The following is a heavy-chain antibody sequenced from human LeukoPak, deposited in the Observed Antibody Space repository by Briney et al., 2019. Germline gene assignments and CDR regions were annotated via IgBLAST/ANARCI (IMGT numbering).Heavy chain of an antibody. Sequence: GGSLRLSCAASGFTFSSYGMSWVRQAPGKGLEWVSAISGSGGSTYYADSVKGRFTISRDNSKNTLYLQMNSLRAEDTAVYYCAKGGRMTIFGVVIPGDYYYYMDVWGKGTTVTVSS. D-gene: IGHD3-3*01. CDR1: GFTFSSYG. CDR3: AKGGRMTIFGVVIPGDYYYYMDV. CDR2: ISGSGGST. J-gene: IGHJ6*03. V-gene: IGHV3-23*01.